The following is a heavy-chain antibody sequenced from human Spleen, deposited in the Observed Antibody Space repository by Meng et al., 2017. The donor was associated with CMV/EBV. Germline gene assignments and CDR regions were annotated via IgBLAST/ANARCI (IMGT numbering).Heavy chain of an antibody. D-gene: IGHD6-13*01. Sequence: ASVKVSCKASGYTFTSYDINWVRQATGQGLEWMGWLNPNNGNTGYAQRFQGRVTMTRNTSISTAYMELSSLRSEDTAVYYCAIQADRYSSSWYLGYWGQGTLVTVSS. CDR3: AIQADRYSSSWYLGY. CDR2: LNPNNGNT. V-gene: IGHV1-8*02. CDR1: GYTFTSYD. J-gene: IGHJ4*02.